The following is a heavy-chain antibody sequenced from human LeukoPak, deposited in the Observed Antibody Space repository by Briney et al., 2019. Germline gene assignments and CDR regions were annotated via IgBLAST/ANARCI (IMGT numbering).Heavy chain of an antibody. Sequence: SQTLSLTCTVSGGSISSGGYYWSWIRQHPGKGLEWIGYICYSGSTYYNPSLKSRVTISVDTSKNQFSLKLSSVTAADTAVYYCARDGTGGQEGAFDIWGQGTMVTVSS. D-gene: IGHD1-14*01. CDR3: ARDGTGGQEGAFDI. CDR2: ICYSGST. J-gene: IGHJ3*02. CDR1: GGSISSGGYY. V-gene: IGHV4-31*03.